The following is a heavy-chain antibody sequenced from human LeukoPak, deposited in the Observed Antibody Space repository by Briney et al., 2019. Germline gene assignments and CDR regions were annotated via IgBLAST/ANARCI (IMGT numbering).Heavy chain of an antibody. D-gene: IGHD7-27*01. CDR3: ATTGVRSPNKMDF. CDR1: GYTFTGCY. Sequence: GASVKVSCKASGYTFTGCYMHWVRQAPGQGLEWMGWINPNSGGTNYAQKFQGRVTMTRDTSISTAYMELRSLRSDDTAIYYCATTGVRSPNKMDFWGQGTLVAVSS. V-gene: IGHV1-2*02. J-gene: IGHJ4*02. CDR2: INPNSGGT.